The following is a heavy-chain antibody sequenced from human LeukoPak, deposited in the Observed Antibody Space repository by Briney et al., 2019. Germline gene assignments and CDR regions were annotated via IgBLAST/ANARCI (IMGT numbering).Heavy chain of an antibody. CDR1: GFTFVNYW. CDR3: AFQSGGIVY. D-gene: IGHD1-26*01. CDR2: INQDGSEK. Sequence: PGGSLRLSCAASGFTFVNYWMHWVRQAPGRGLECVANINQDGSEKNYVDSVKGRFTISRDNAKNSLYLQMNSLRAEDTAVYYCAFQSGGIVYWGQGTLVTVSS. V-gene: IGHV3-7*05. J-gene: IGHJ4*02.